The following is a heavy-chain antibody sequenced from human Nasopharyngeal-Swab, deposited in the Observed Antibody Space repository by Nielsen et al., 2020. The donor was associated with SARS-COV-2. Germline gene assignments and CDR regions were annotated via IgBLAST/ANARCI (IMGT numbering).Heavy chain of an antibody. CDR1: GYTLTELS. Sequence: VKVSCKVSGYTLTELSMHWVRQAPGKGLEWMGGFDPEDGETIYAQKFQGRVTMTEDTSTDTAYMELSSLRSEDTAVYYCATAPYGSGSGDFLDYWGQGTLVTVSS. D-gene: IGHD3-10*01. CDR2: FDPEDGET. CDR3: ATAPYGSGSGDFLDY. J-gene: IGHJ4*02. V-gene: IGHV1-24*01.